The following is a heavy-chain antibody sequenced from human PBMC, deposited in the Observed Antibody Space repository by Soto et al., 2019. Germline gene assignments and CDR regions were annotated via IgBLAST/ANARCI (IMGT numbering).Heavy chain of an antibody. Sequence: GGSLRLSCAASGFALSGYWMSWVRQAPGKGLEWVANIKQDGSEKYYVDSVKGRFTISRDNAKNSLYLQMNSLRAEDTAVYYCARDRGDDFWSGYFTDYWGQGTLVTVSS. CDR3: ARDRGDDFWSGYFTDY. J-gene: IGHJ4*02. CDR2: IKQDGSEK. V-gene: IGHV3-7*01. CDR1: GFALSGYW. D-gene: IGHD3-3*01.